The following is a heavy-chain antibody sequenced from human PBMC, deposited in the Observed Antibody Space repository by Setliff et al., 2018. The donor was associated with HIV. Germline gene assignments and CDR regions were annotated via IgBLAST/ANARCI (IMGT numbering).Heavy chain of an antibody. CDR2: INYRGTT. Sequence: SETLSLTCAVYGGSFSDQYWSWIRQPPGKGLEWIGEINYRGTTNDNPSLRSRVTISVDTSRNQFSLKLSSVTAADTAVYYCARVDAHSYYYYIDVWGKGTTVTVSS. J-gene: IGHJ6*03. CDR3: ARVDAHSYYYYIDV. CDR1: GGSFSDQY. V-gene: IGHV4-34*01.